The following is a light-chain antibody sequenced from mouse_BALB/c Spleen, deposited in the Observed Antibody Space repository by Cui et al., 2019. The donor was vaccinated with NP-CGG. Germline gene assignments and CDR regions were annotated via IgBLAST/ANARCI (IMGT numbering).Light chain of an antibody. V-gene: IGLV1*01. Sequence: QVVVTQDSALTTSPGETVTLTCRSSTGAFRTSNYANWVQEKPDHLFTGLIGGTNNRPPGVPARFSGSLIGDKAALTITGAQTEDEAIYFCALWYSNHWVFGGGTKLTVL. CDR3: ALWYSNHWV. CDR2: GTN. CDR1: TGAFRTSNY. J-gene: IGLJ1*01.